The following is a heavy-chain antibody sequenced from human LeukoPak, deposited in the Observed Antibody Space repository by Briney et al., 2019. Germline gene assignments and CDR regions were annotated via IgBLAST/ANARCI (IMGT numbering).Heavy chain of an antibody. Sequence: QSGGSLRLSCAASGFTFSSYAMHWVRQAPGKGLEGVAVISYDGINKYYADSVKGRFTISRDNSKNTLYLQMNSLRAEDTAVYYCARPVPLIDANANYYYYYGMDVWGQGTTVTVSS. V-gene: IGHV3-30-3*01. CDR1: GFTFSSYA. CDR3: ARPVPLIDANANYYYYYGMDV. J-gene: IGHJ6*02. D-gene: IGHD4/OR15-4a*01. CDR2: ISYDGINK.